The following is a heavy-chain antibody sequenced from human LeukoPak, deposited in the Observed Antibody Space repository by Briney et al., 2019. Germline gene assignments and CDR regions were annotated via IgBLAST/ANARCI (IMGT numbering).Heavy chain of an antibody. D-gene: IGHD6-13*01. V-gene: IGHV3-66*01. CDR3: ARFVAAAGAPDYFDY. Sequence: PGGSLRLSWAASGFTFSSYAMSWVRQAPGKGLEWVSVIYSGGSTYYADSVKGRFTISRDNSKNTLYLQMNSLRAEDTAVYYCARFVAAAGAPDYFDYWGQGTLVTVSS. CDR2: IYSGGST. CDR1: GFTFSSYA. J-gene: IGHJ4*02.